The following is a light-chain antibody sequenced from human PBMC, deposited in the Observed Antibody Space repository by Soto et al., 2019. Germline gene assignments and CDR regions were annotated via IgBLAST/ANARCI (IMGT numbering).Light chain of an antibody. Sequence: QSALTQPASVSGSPGQPITISCTGTSSDVGGYNYVSWYQQHPGKAPKLMIYDVSNRPSVVSNRFSGSKSGNTASLTISGLPAEDEADYYCSSYTSSSTPVVVGGGTKLTVL. J-gene: IGLJ2*01. CDR2: DVS. V-gene: IGLV2-14*01. CDR3: SSYTSSSTPVV. CDR1: SSDVGGYNY.